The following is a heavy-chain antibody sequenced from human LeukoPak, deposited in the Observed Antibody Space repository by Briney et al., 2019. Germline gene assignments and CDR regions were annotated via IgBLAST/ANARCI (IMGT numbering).Heavy chain of an antibody. J-gene: IGHJ4*02. CDR1: GFTFSSYD. CDR3: AKAHCSTTTCSFDY. CDR2: IRYDGSNK. D-gene: IGHD2-2*01. Sequence: GGSLRLSXAACGFTFSSYDMHWVGQTPGKGLEWVAFIRYDGSNKYYADSVKGRFTISRDNSKNTLYLQINSLRAEDTAVYYCAKAHCSTTTCSFDYWGQGTLVTVSS. V-gene: IGHV3-30*02.